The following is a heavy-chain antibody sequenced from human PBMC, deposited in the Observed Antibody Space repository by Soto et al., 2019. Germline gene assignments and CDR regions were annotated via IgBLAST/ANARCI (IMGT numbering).Heavy chain of an antibody. CDR2: ASYNGRDE. V-gene: IGHV3-30*18. CDR3: SKDRYWYFSDSVSHTYFYYGMDA. J-gene: IGHJ6*02. Sequence: GQLMESGGGVVQPGRSLRLSCAASGFTFRSYDIHWVRQAPGKGLEWVAVASYNGRDEYYAESVKGRFSISRDNSKNTLYLQMISLRAEDTAVYYCSKDRYWYFSDSVSHTYFYYGMDAWGQGTTVTVSS. CDR1: GFTFRSYD. D-gene: IGHD3-10*01.